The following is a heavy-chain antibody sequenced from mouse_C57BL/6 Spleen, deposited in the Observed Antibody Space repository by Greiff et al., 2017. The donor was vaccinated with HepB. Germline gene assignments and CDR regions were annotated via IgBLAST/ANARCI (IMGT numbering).Heavy chain of an antibody. CDR3: TRSGTGDWYFDV. D-gene: IGHD4-1*01. Sequence: EVMLVESGEGLVKPGGSLKLSCAASGFTFSSYAMSWVRQTPEKRLEWVAYISSGGDYIYYADTVKGRFTISRDNARNTLYLQMSSLKSEDTAMYYCTRSGTGDWYFDVWGTGTTVTVSS. J-gene: IGHJ1*03. V-gene: IGHV5-9-1*02. CDR1: GFTFSSYA. CDR2: ISSGGDYI.